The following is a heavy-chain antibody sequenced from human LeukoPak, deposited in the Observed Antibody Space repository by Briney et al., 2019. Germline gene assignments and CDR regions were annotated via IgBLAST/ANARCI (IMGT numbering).Heavy chain of an antibody. D-gene: IGHD3-3*01. V-gene: IGHV3-7*01. CDR1: GFTFSTYW. Sequence: PGGSLRLSCVASGFTFSTYWMAWVRQTPEKGLEWVANIKPDGTQNYYVDSVKGRFTISRDNAKNSVYLQMNSLGAEDTAVYYCARGFLDTWGQGTLVTVSS. CDR3: ARGFLDT. CDR2: IKPDGTQN. J-gene: IGHJ5*02.